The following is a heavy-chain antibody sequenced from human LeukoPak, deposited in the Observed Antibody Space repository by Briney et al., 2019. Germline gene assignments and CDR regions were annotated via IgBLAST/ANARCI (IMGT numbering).Heavy chain of an antibody. CDR3: AKVPIAVAAPDYFDY. Sequence: GGSLRLSCAASGFTFSSYGMHWVRQAPGKGLEWVAVISYDGGNKYYADSVKGRFTISRDNSKNTLYLQMNSLRAEDTAVYYCAKVPIAVAAPDYFDYWGQGTLVTVSS. CDR2: ISYDGGNK. D-gene: IGHD6-19*01. CDR1: GFTFSSYG. J-gene: IGHJ4*02. V-gene: IGHV3-30*18.